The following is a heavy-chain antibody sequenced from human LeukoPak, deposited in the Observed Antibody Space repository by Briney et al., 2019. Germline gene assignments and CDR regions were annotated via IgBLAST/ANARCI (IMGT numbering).Heavy chain of an antibody. CDR1: GYTFTSYG. J-gene: IGHJ4*02. CDR2: INPSGGST. CDR3: ARERPPNVNYDFWSGYYNPLEY. Sequence: GASVKVSCKASGYTFTSYGISWVRQAPGQGLEWMGIINPSGGSTSYAQKFQGRVTMTRDTSTSTVYMELSSLRSEDTAVYYCARERPPNVNYDFWSGYYNPLEYWGQGTLVTVSS. D-gene: IGHD3-3*01. V-gene: IGHV1-46*01.